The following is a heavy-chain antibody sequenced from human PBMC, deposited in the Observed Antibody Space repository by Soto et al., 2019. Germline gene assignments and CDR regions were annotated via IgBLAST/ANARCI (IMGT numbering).Heavy chain of an antibody. CDR2: INHSGST. Sequence: SETLSLTCAVYGGSFIGYYWSWIRQPPGKGLEWIGEINHSGSTNYNPSLKSRVTISVDTSKNQFSLKLSSVTAADTAVYYCARRTQDMDFTEAFDIWGQGTMVTVSS. D-gene: IGHD2-15*01. J-gene: IGHJ3*02. V-gene: IGHV4-34*01. CDR3: ARRTQDMDFTEAFDI. CDR1: GGSFIGYY.